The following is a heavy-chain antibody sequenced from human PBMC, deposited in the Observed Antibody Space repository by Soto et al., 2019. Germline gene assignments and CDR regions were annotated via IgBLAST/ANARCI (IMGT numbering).Heavy chain of an antibody. V-gene: IGHV4-31*03. CDR3: AREIHDYYFAY. J-gene: IGHJ4*02. Sequence: SETLSLTCTVSGGSISSGGYYWSWIRQHPGKGLEWIGYIYYSGSTYYNPSLKSRVTISVDTSKNRFSLKLSSVTAADTAVYYCAREIHDYYFAYWGQGTLVTVSS. CDR2: IYYSGST. D-gene: IGHD3-3*01. CDR1: GGSISSGGYY.